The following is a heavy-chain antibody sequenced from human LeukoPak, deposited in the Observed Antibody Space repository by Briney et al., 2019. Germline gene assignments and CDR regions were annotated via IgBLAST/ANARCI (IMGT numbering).Heavy chain of an antibody. CDR2: YYYSRST. V-gene: IGHV4-39*07. CDR1: GGSISSSIYY. CDR3: ARGRCVYRGSSWYKRRSECWLDL. Sequence: PSETLSLTCTVSGGSISSSIYYWGRIPQPPGKGLEWNGSYYYSRSTYYNPCLKSRVTISVDTSKNQFSLKLSSVTAADTAVYYCARGRCVYRGSSWYKRRSECWLDLWGQGTLVTVSP. J-gene: IGHJ5*02. D-gene: IGHD6-13*01.